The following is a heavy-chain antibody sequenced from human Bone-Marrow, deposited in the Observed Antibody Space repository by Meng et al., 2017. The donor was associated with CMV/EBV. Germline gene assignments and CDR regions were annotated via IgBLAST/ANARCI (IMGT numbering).Heavy chain of an antibody. CDR1: GYTFTGYY. CDR3: GKDRAPVLRFLERPKTNWFDP. Sequence: ASVKVSCKASGYTFTGYYMHWVRQAPGQGLEWMGWINPNSGGTNHAQKFQGRVTMTRDTSISTAYMELSRLRSDDTAVYYCGKDRAPVLRFLERPKTNWFDPWGQGTLVTVSS. D-gene: IGHD3-3*01. J-gene: IGHJ5*02. CDR2: INPNSGGT. V-gene: IGHV1-2*02.